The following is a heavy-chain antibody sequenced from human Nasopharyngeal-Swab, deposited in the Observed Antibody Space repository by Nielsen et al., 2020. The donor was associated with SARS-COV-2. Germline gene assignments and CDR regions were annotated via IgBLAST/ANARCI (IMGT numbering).Heavy chain of an antibody. CDR1: GFTFSSYW. Sequence: GGSLRLSCAASGFTFSSYWMHWVRQAPGKGLVWVSRINSDGSSTSYADSVKGRFTISRDNAKNTLYLQMNSLRVEDTAVYYCARGYYDFWSGYAGFDPWGQGTLVTVSS. V-gene: IGHV3-74*01. CDR2: INSDGSST. J-gene: IGHJ5*02. D-gene: IGHD3-3*01. CDR3: ARGYYDFWSGYAGFDP.